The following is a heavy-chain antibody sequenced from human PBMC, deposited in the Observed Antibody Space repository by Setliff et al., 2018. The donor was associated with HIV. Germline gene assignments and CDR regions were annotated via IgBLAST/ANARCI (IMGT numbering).Heavy chain of an antibody. CDR2: MYSSGST. CDR3: ARDIHSSPWYGVGGMDV. V-gene: IGHV4-61*02. D-gene: IGHD6-13*01. J-gene: IGHJ6*02. CDR1: GGSITSENYY. Sequence: SLTCTVSGGSITSENYYWNWIRQPAGKGLEWIGRMYSSGSTDYNPSLKSRVTIFVDTSKNQFSLKVTSVTATDTAVYYCARDIHSSPWYGVGGMDVWGQGTTVTVSS.